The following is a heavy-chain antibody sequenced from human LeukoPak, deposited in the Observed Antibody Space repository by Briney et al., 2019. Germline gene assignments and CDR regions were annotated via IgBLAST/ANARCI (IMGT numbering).Heavy chain of an antibody. CDR2: IIPIFGTA. V-gene: IGHV1-69*13. Sequence: ASVKVSCKASGGTFSSYAIGWVRQAPGQGLEWMGGIIPIFGTANYEQKFQGRVTITADESTSTAYMELSSLRSEDTAVYYCARDPEGSGSFYKTTPWFDPWGQGTLVTVSS. CDR1: GGTFSSYA. D-gene: IGHD1-26*01. J-gene: IGHJ5*02. CDR3: ARDPEGSGSFYKTTPWFDP.